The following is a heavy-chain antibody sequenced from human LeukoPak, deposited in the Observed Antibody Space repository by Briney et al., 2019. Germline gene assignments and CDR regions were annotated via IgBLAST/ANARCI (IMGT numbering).Heavy chain of an antibody. CDR1: GFTVSSNY. D-gene: IGHD3-22*01. J-gene: IGHJ4*02. V-gene: IGHV3-66*01. Sequence: GGSLRLSCAASGFTVSSNYVSWVRQAPGKGLEWVSVIYSGGSTYYADSVKGRFTISRDNSKNTLYLQMNSLRAEDTAVYYCARFPYYYDSSFGYWGQGTLVTVSS. CDR2: IYSGGST. CDR3: ARFPYYYDSSFGY.